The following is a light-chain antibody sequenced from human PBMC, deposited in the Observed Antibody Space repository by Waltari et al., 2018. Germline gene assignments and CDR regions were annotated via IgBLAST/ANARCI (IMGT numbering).Light chain of an antibody. J-gene: IGKJ4*01. CDR2: WAS. CDR1: QTVLSSSNNKNY. V-gene: IGKV4-1*01. CDR3: QQYYSLPLT. Sequence: DIVITQSPDSLALSLGERATINGKSSQTVLSSSNNKNYLTWYQQKPGQPPKLPVYWASTRESGVPDRFSGSGSGTDFTLTISSLQAEDVAVYFCQQYYSLPLTFGGGTKVEIK.